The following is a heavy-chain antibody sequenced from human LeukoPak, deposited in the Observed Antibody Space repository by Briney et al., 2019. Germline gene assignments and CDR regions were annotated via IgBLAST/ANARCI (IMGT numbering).Heavy chain of an antibody. Sequence: PGGSLRLSCAASEFTFSRYWMHWVRQAPGKGLMWVSRISPDGSTTLYADSVKGRFTISRDNSKNTVYLQMNSLRAEDTAMYYCARGITRNYFDYWGQGTLVTVSS. CDR1: EFTFSRYW. CDR3: ARGITRNYFDY. V-gene: IGHV3-74*03. D-gene: IGHD5-24*01. J-gene: IGHJ4*02. CDR2: ISPDGSTT.